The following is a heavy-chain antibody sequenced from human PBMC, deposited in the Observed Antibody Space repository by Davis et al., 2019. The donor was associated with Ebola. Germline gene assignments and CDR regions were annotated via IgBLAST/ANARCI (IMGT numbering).Heavy chain of an antibody. J-gene: IGHJ4*02. D-gene: IGHD3-22*01. Sequence: PGGSLRLSCAASGFTFSSYAMHWVRQAPGKGLEWVAVTSYDANNEYYADSVKGRFTISRDNSKNTLYLQMNSLRPEDTAVYYCARANYYDSTRGRGELIHWGQGTLVTVSS. V-gene: IGHV3-30-3*01. CDR2: TSYDANNE. CDR1: GFTFSSYA. CDR3: ARANYYDSTRGRGELIH.